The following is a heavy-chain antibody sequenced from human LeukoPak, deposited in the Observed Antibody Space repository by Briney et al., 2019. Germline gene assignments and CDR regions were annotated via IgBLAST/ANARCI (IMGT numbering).Heavy chain of an antibody. D-gene: IGHD3-16*02. CDR3: ARHPSGGSNHSPWYFDL. V-gene: IGHV5-10-1*01. Sequence: GESLKISCKHSGYRFTSYWISWVRQMPGKGLEWMGRIDPSDSYINYSPSFQGHVTISADKSINTAYLQWSSLKASDTAIYYCARHPSGGSNHSPWYFDLWGRGTLVSVSS. CDR2: IDPSDSYI. J-gene: IGHJ2*01. CDR1: GYRFTSYW.